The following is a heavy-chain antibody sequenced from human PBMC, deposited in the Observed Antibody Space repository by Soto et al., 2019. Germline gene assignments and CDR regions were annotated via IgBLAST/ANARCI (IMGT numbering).Heavy chain of an antibody. V-gene: IGHV3-48*02. D-gene: IGHD6-19*01. Sequence: GGSLRLSCAASGFTFSSYSMNWVRQAPGKGLEWVSYISSSSSTIYYADSVKGRFTISRDNAKNSLYLQMNSLRDEDTAVYYCARDGREYSSGSGYYYYYGMDVWGQGTTVTVSS. CDR3: ARDGREYSSGSGYYYYYGMDV. CDR2: ISSSSSTI. CDR1: GFTFSSYS. J-gene: IGHJ6*02.